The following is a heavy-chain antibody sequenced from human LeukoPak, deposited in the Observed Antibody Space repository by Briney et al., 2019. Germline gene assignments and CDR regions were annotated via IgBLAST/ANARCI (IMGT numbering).Heavy chain of an antibody. V-gene: IGHV3-7*01. CDR1: GFTFSNFW. CDR2: IKQDETEK. Sequence: GESLRLSCTASGFTFSNFWMGWVRQAPGKGLEWVANIKQDETEKFYPGSVKGRFTISRDNAKDTLYLQMNSLRVEDTAVCYCARGGGIYGLWDYWGQGTLVTVSS. J-gene: IGHJ4*02. CDR3: ARGGGIYGLWDY. D-gene: IGHD1-26*01.